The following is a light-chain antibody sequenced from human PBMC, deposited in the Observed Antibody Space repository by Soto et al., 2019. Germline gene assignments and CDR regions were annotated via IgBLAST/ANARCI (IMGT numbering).Light chain of an antibody. CDR3: QQYNSYPARV. CDR2: GAY. J-gene: IGKJ3*01. V-gene: IGKV1-5*01. Sequence: DIKMTQSPSILSESVGQRVTITGGSSQSISSWLAWYQQKPGKAPKLLVYGAYSLESGVPQRFSGSGSGTEFTLTISSPQPDDFATYYCQQYNSYPARVFGTGTKVDLK. CDR1: QSISSW.